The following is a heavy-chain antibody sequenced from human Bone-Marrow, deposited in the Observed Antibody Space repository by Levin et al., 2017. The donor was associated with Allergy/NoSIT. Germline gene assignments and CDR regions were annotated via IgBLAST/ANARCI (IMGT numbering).Heavy chain of an antibody. CDR1: GFTVSSNY. D-gene: IGHD3-10*01. CDR2: IYSGGST. Sequence: PGGSLRLSCAASGFTVSSNYMSWVRQAPGKGLEWVSVIYSGGSTYYADSVKGRFTISRDNSKNTLYLQMNSLRAEDTAVYYCARVGSARENGSGAFDIWGQGTMVTVSS. CDR3: ARVGSARENGSGAFDI. V-gene: IGHV3-66*02. J-gene: IGHJ3*02.